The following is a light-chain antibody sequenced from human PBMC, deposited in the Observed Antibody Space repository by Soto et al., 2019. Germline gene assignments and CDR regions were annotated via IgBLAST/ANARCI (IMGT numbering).Light chain of an antibody. CDR1: QSVGSD. J-gene: IGKJ5*01. Sequence: EIVLTQSPATLSLSPGERATLSCRASQSVGSDLAWYQQKPGQAPRLLIYGTSSRATGIPDRFSGSGSGTDFTLTISRLEPEDFAVYYCQQYGNSPITFGQGTRLEI. CDR2: GTS. CDR3: QQYGNSPIT. V-gene: IGKV3-20*01.